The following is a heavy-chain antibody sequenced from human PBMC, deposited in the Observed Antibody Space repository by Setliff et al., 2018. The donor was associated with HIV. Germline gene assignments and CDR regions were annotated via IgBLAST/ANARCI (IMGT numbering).Heavy chain of an antibody. CDR2: ISVYNGYT. V-gene: IGHV1-18*04. D-gene: IGHD3-9*01. Sequence: ASVKVSCKASGYTFTGYYMHWVRQAPGQGLEWMGWISVYNGYTNYAQNLQDRVTITTDTSTSTAYMELRSLRSDDTAVYYCARAYDTLSGYYDYWGQGTLVTVSS. J-gene: IGHJ4*02. CDR1: GYTFTGYY. CDR3: ARAYDTLSGYYDY.